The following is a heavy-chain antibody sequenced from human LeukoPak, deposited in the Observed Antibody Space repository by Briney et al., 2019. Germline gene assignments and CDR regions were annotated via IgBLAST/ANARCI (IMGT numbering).Heavy chain of an antibody. J-gene: IGHJ5*02. V-gene: IGHV3-23*01. D-gene: IGHD3-22*01. CDR3: AKGVRTAYYYDSSGYPRFDP. Sequence: GGSLRLSCAASGFTLSSYAMSWVRQAPGRGLEWVSAISCSGGRTYHADSVKGRFTISRDNSKNTLYVQMNSLRAEDTAVYYCAKGVRTAYYYDSSGYPRFDPWGQGTLVTVSS. CDR1: GFTLSSYA. CDR2: ISCSGGRT.